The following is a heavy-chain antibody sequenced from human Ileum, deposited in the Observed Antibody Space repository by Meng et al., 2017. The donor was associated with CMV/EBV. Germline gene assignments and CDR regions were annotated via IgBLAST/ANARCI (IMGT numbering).Heavy chain of an antibody. CDR2: LNTHAGI. J-gene: IGHJ4*02. CDR3: ATTYGDGNWNFDY. D-gene: IGHD1-1*01. V-gene: IGHV4-4*07. Sequence: QVHMSETGTDVSHPGDPLTLPCAVSVDPLSTYSWHWIRQPPGKGLEWIGRLNTHAGIKYNPPPISRRAMSLDKSKTQFSLNLRSLTAADTAVDYCATTYGDGNWNFDYWGQGTLVTVSS. CDR1: VDPLSTYS.